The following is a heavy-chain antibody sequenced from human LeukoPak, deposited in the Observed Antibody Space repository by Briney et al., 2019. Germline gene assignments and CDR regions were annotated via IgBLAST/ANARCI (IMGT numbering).Heavy chain of an antibody. D-gene: IGHD4-23*01. J-gene: IGHJ2*01. Sequence: SETLSLTCSVSGGSISSSYWSWIRQPPGKGLEWIGYIYYRGNTNYNPSLKSRVTIIVDTSKSRFSLNLSSVTAADTAAYYCARDLDYGGNSIWYFDLWSRGTLVTVSS. CDR2: IYYRGNT. V-gene: IGHV4-59*01. CDR1: GGSISSSY. CDR3: ARDLDYGGNSIWYFDL.